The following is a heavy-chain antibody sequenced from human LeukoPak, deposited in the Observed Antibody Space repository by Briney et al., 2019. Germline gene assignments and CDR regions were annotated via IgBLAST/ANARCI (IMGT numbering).Heavy chain of an antibody. J-gene: IGHJ4*02. CDR2: ISGSGGTT. D-gene: IGHD2-15*01. CDR3: ARGDCSGGSCYLSLTTIDY. V-gene: IGHV3-23*01. CDR1: GFTFSHYA. Sequence: GGSLRLSCVASGFTFSHYAMTWVRQAPGKGLEWVSAISGSGGTTYYADSVKGRFTISRDNAKNSLYLQMNSLRAEDTAVYYCARGDCSGGSCYLSLTTIDYWGQGTLVTVSS.